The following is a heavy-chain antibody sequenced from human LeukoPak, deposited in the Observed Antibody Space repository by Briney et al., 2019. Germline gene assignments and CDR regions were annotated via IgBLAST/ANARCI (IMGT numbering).Heavy chain of an antibody. J-gene: IGHJ5*02. D-gene: IGHD2-2*01. V-gene: IGHV4-30-4*08. Sequence: SETLSLTCTVSGGSISSGDYYWSWIRQPPGKGLEWIGYIYYSGSTYYNPSLKSRVTISVDTSTNQFSLKLSSVTAADTAVYYCARAGVGGGTSSFYNWFDPWGQGTLVTVSS. CDR1: GGSISSGDYY. CDR2: IYYSGST. CDR3: ARAGVGGGTSSFYNWFDP.